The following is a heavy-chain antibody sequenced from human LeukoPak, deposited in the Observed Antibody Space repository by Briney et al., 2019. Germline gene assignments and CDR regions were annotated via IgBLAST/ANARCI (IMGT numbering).Heavy chain of an antibody. Sequence: PSETLSLTCTVSGGSMRNSNSYWGWIRQPPGKGLEWIGSIYYSGRTYYNPSLKSRVTMSVDTSKKQFSLKQSSVTAADTAVYYCARQESGSSRLGATFLLGFDIWGQGTVVTVSS. D-gene: IGHD1-26*01. CDR3: ARQESGSSRLGATFLLGFDI. CDR2: IYYSGRT. V-gene: IGHV4-39*01. J-gene: IGHJ3*02. CDR1: GGSMRNSNSY.